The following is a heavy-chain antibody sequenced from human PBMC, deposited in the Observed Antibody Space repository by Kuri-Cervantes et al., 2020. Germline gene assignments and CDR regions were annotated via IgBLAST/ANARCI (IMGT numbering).Heavy chain of an antibody. J-gene: IGHJ6*02. CDR3: ARDGRGQQYYYGMDV. V-gene: IGHV3-13*01. CDR1: GFTFSSYA. D-gene: IGHD6-13*01. CDR2: IGTAGDT. Sequence: GGSLRLSCAASGFTFSSYAMSWVRQAPGEGLEWVSAIGTAGDTYYPGSVKGRFTISRDNAKNSLYLQMNSLRAEDTAVYYCARDGRGQQYYYGMDVWGQGTTVTVS.